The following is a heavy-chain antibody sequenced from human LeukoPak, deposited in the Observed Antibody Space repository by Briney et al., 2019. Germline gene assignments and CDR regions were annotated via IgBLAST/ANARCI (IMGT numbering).Heavy chain of an antibody. CDR1: GGSFSGYY. D-gene: IGHD6-13*01. Sequence: PSETLSLTCAVYGGSFSGYYWSWIRQPPGKGLEWIGEINHSGSTNYNPSLKSRVTISVDTSKNHYSLNLTSVTAADTAVYYCARGRSSSWYNFDYWGQGSLVTVSS. J-gene: IGHJ4*02. CDR3: ARGRSSSWYNFDY. V-gene: IGHV4-34*01. CDR2: INHSGST.